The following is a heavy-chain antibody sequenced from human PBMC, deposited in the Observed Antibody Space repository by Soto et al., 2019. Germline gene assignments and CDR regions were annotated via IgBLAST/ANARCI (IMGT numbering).Heavy chain of an antibody. D-gene: IGHD3-22*01. CDR2: IYSSGST. CDR3: ARAYDSNGNHAFDI. V-gene: IGHV4-4*07. J-gene: IGHJ3*02. Sequence: PSETLSLPCTVSGCSIRGYFWSWIRQPAGKGLDWIGRIYSSGSTNYNPSLNSRITMSVDTSKNQFSLKLSSVSAADTAVYYCARAYDSNGNHAFDIWGQGTLVTVSS. CDR1: GCSIRGYF.